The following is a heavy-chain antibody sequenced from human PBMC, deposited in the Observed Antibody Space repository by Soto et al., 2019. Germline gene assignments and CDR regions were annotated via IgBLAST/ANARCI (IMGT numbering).Heavy chain of an antibody. CDR3: AREPIEYCGGDCYSRGAYYYYYGMDV. D-gene: IGHD2-21*02. CDR1: GGSVSSGSYY. J-gene: IGHJ6*02. CDR2: INHSGST. V-gene: IGHV4-61*01. Sequence: PSETLSLTCTVSGGSVSSGSYYWSWIRQPPGKGLEWIGEINHSGSTNYIPSLKSRVTISVDTSKNQFSLKLSSVTAADTAVYYCAREPIEYCGGDCYSRGAYYYYYGMDVWGQGTTVTVSS.